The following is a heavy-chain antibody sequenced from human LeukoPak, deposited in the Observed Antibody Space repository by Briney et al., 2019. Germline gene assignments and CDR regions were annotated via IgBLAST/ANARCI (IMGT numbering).Heavy chain of an antibody. J-gene: IGHJ4*02. CDR2: ISYDGSNK. CDR1: GFTISSYG. Sequence: GSLRLSCAASGFTISSYGMHWVRQAPGKGLEWVAVISYDGSNKYYADSVKGRFTISRDNSKNTLYLQMNSLRAEDTAVYYCAKDPVAGIPYDDYWGQGTLVTVSS. CDR3: AKDPVAGIPYDDY. D-gene: IGHD6-13*01. V-gene: IGHV3-30*18.